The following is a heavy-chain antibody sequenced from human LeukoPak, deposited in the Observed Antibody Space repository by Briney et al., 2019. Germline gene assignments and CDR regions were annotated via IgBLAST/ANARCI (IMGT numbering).Heavy chain of an antibody. V-gene: IGHV4-34*01. CDR2: INHSGST. CDR1: GGAFSGYY. CDR3: ARGRVTIFGVFNNWFDP. D-gene: IGHD3-3*01. Sequence: PSETLSLTCAVYGGAFSGYYWSWIPQPPGKGLEWIGEINHSGSTNYNPFLKSRVTISVDTSKNQFSVKLSAVTAADAAVYYCARGRVTIFGVFNNWFDPWGQGTLVTVSS. J-gene: IGHJ5*02.